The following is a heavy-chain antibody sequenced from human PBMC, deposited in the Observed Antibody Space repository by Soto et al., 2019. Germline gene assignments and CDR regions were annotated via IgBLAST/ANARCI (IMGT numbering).Heavy chain of an antibody. V-gene: IGHV3-21*01. Sequence: GGSLRLSCAASGFTFSSYSMNWVRQAPGKGLEWVSSISSSSSYIYYADSVKGRFTISRDNAKNSLYLQMNSLRAEDTAVYYCARAKREGYCSSTSCRSLFRYFDYWGQGTLVTVSS. J-gene: IGHJ4*02. CDR1: GFTFSSYS. CDR2: ISSSSSYI. D-gene: IGHD2-2*01. CDR3: ARAKREGYCSSTSCRSLFRYFDY.